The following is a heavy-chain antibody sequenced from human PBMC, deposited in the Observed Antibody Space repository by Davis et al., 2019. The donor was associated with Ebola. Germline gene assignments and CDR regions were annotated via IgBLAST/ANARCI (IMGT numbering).Heavy chain of an antibody. CDR2: ISAYNGNT. Sequence: ASVKVSCKASGGTFSSYAISWVRQAPGQGLEWMGWISAYNGNTNYAQKLQGRVTMTTDTSTSTAYMELRSLRSDDTAVYYCARGNSNYDYFDYWGQGTLVTVSS. CDR1: GGTFSSYA. V-gene: IGHV1-18*01. J-gene: IGHJ4*02. D-gene: IGHD4-11*01. CDR3: ARGNSNYDYFDY.